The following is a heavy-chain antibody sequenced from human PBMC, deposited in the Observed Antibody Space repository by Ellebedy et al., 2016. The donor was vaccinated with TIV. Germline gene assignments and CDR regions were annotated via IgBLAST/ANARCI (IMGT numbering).Heavy chain of an antibody. V-gene: IGHV4-34*01. D-gene: IGHD3-10*01. CDR2: IIQSGTM. CDR1: GGSLSGYY. Sequence: MPSETLSLTCAVYGGSLSGYYWNWIRQPPGKGLEWIGEIIQSGTMNYSPSLKSRVTISVDKSKNQFSLRLSPVTAADTAVYFCARGIYGSGSVDYWGQGTLVTVSS. J-gene: IGHJ4*02. CDR3: ARGIYGSGSVDY.